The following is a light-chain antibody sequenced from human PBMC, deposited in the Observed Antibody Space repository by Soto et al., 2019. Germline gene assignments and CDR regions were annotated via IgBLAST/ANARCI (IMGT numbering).Light chain of an antibody. V-gene: IGKV3-11*01. CDR1: QSVNSY. J-gene: IGKJ5*01. CDR3: QHRSIWPVS. CDR2: DAS. Sequence: EIVLTQSPATLSLSPGERATLSCRASQSVNSYLAWYQQKPGLAPRLLIYDASSRATGIPARFSGSGSGTDFTLTISSLEPEDFAVYYCQHRSIWPVSFGQGTRLETK.